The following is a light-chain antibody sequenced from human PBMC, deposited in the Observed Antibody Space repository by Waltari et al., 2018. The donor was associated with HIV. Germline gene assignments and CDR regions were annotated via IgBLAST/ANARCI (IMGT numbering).Light chain of an antibody. Sequence: EIVLTQSPTTLSLSPGERATLSCRASQSVRGYLAWYQRKPGQAPRLLIYDTSNRATGIPVRFSGSGSGTDFTLTISSIEPDDIAVYDCQQRSDWPRTFGGGTKVEIK. CDR2: DTS. J-gene: IGKJ4*01. CDR3: QQRSDWPRT. CDR1: QSVRGY. V-gene: IGKV3-11*01.